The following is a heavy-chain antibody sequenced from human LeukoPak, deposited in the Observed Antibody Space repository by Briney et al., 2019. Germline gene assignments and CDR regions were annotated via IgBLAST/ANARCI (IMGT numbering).Heavy chain of an antibody. J-gene: IGHJ6*02. CDR2: MNPNSGNT. Sequence: GASVKVSCKASGYTFTSYDINWVRQATGQGLEWMGWMNPNSGNTGYAQKFQGRVTMTRNTSISTAYMELSSLRSEDTAVYYCARGRGFGDLIINSYYYYYGMDVWGQGTTVTVSS. D-gene: IGHD3-10*01. V-gene: IGHV1-8*01. CDR3: ARGRGFGDLIINSYYYYYGMDV. CDR1: GYTFTSYD.